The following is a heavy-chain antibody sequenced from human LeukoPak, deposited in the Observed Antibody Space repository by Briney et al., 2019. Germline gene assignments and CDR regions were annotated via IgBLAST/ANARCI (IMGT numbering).Heavy chain of an antibody. Sequence: SETVSLTCTVSGGSINNYYWGWIRQPPGKGLEWIGYVFNIGSTNYNPSLKSRVTISVDTSKNQFSLKLSSVTAADTAVYYCARYGSSWYGLRAYYDGMEVRSQG. CDR2: VFNIGST. CDR1: GGSINNYY. V-gene: IGHV4-59*08. J-gene: IGHJ6*01. D-gene: IGHD6-13*01. CDR3: ARYGSSWYGLRAYYDGMEV.